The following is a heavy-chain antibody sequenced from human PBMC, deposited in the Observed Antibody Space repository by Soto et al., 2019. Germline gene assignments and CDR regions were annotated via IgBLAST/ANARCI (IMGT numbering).Heavy chain of an antibody. D-gene: IGHD1-26*01. Sequence: QVQLVESGGGVVQPGRSLRLSCAASGFTFSGLGMHWVRQAPGKGMEWVAVIRYDGSNIYYADAVKGRFTISRDNYKDTLYLQMNSLRADDTAVYYGARDGVGHTTFVGYFDYGGQGTLVTVSS. V-gene: IGHV3-33*01. CDR3: ARDGVGHTTFVGYFDY. CDR1: GFTFSGLG. J-gene: IGHJ4*02. CDR2: IRYDGSNI.